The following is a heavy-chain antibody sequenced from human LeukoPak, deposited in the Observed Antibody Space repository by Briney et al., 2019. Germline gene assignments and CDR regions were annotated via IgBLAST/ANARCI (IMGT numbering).Heavy chain of an antibody. Sequence: SETLSLTCTISGGSISSYYWSWIRQPLGKGLEWIAYIYYSGSTNYNPSLKSRVTISVDTSKNQFSLKLSSVTAADTAVYYCARRIDYGDYDWFDPWGQGTLVTVSS. CDR3: ARRIDYGDYDWFDP. D-gene: IGHD4-17*01. CDR1: GGSISSYY. V-gene: IGHV4-59*01. CDR2: IYYSGST. J-gene: IGHJ5*02.